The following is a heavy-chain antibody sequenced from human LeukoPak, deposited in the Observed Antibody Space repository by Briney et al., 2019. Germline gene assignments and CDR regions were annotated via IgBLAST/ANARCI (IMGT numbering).Heavy chain of an antibody. D-gene: IGHD3-10*01. CDR3: AKDGIDSGDPNGFDP. CDR1: GFTFSSYA. V-gene: IGHV3-23*01. Sequence: PGRSLRLSCAASGFTFSSYAMSWVRQAAGKGLEWVSSIYGGGGSTYYADSVKGRFTISRDSSKNMLYLQMNTLRAEDTAIYYCAKDGIDSGDPNGFDPWGQGTLVTVSS. J-gene: IGHJ5*02. CDR2: IYGGGGST.